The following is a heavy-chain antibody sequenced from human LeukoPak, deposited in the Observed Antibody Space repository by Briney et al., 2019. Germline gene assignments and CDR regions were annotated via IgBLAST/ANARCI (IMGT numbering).Heavy chain of an antibody. CDR3: ARDVGAARDH. V-gene: IGHV1-2*02. CDR2: INPNSGGT. J-gene: IGHJ4*02. CDR1: GYTFTAYY. D-gene: IGHD6-6*01. Sequence: ASVKVSCKASGYTFTAYYIHWVRQAPGQGLEWMGWINPNSGGTNYAQKFQGRVTMTRDTSISTAYMELSTLRSDDTAVYYCARDVGAARDHWGQGTLVTASS.